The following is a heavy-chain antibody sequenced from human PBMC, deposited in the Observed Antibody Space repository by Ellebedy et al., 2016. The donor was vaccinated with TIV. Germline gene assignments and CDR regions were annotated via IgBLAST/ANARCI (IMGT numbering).Heavy chain of an antibody. CDR2: IYHSGTT. CDR1: GGSISSGNYY. CDR3: ARDQVVRGGYHGMDV. Sequence: SETLSLXXTVSGGSISSGNYYWSWIRQHPGKGLEWIGYIYHSGTTYYNPSLKSRVSISVDTSKNQVSLRLSSVTVADTAVYYCARDQVVRGGYHGMDVWGPGTTVTVSS. J-gene: IGHJ6*02. V-gene: IGHV4-31*03. D-gene: IGHD3-10*01.